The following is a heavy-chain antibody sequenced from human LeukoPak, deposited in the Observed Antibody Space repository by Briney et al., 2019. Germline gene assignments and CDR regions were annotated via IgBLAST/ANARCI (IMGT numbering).Heavy chain of an antibody. CDR1: GFTFSTYA. CDR3: AKDRSDNKTWYAGSH. Sequence: GGSLSLSCAASGFTFSTYAMSWVRQAPGKGLEWVSGISGSGDSTYYADSVKGRFTISRDNSWNTLFLQMNSLRDEDTAVYYCAKDRSDNKTWYAGSHWGQGTLVTVSS. CDR2: ISGSGDST. V-gene: IGHV3-23*01. J-gene: IGHJ4*02. D-gene: IGHD2-8*01.